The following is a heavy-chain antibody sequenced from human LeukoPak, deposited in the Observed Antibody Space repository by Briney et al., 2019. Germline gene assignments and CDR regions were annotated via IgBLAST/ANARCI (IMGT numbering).Heavy chain of an antibody. CDR1: GFTFSNNA. V-gene: IGHV3-23*01. CDR2: TSTSGGSA. CDR3: ARYSGSYYYPPAWDL. J-gene: IGHJ4*02. Sequence: GGSLRLSCAASGFTFSNNAMSWVRRAPGKGLEWVSATSTSGGSAYYADSVKGRFTISRDNSKNTLYLQMDSPRADDTAVYYCARYSGSYYYPPAWDLWGQGTLVTVSS. D-gene: IGHD1-26*01.